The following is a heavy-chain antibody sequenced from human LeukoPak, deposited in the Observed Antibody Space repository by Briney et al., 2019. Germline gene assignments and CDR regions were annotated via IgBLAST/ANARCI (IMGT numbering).Heavy chain of an antibody. V-gene: IGHV3-20*04. D-gene: IGHD1-26*01. J-gene: IGHJ4*02. Sequence: GGSLRLSCAVSGFTFEDYGMSWVRQGPGKGLEWVAGINWNGIIKRYGDSVRGRFTIPRDNAKNSLYLQMNSLRAEDTAVYYCARGKWEPLDYWGQGTLVTVSS. CDR2: INWNGIIK. CDR3: ARGKWEPLDY. CDR1: GFTFEDYG.